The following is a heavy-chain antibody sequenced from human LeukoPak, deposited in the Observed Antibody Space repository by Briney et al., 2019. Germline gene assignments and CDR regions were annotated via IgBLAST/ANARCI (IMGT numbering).Heavy chain of an antibody. CDR1: GFTFSSYA. Sequence: GGSLRLSCAASGFTFSSYAMHWVRQAPGKGLECVAIRSFDGTNKYYADSVKGRFTISRDNSKNTLHLQMNSLRAEDTAVYYCARANCGGDCQHSMYYFDFWGQGTLVTVSS. CDR2: RSFDGTNK. D-gene: IGHD2-21*02. J-gene: IGHJ4*02. CDR3: ARANCGGDCQHSMYYFDF. V-gene: IGHV3-30*04.